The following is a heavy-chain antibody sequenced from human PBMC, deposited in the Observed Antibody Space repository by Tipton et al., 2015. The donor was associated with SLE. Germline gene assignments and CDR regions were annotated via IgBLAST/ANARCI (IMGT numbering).Heavy chain of an antibody. CDR2: ISRSSRHI. Sequence: SLRLSCAASGFSLSDYSMNWVRQAPGKGLEWVSSISRSSRHIYYADSVKGRFTISRDNSKNTVYLQMNSLRVEDTAVYYCAKDFGTEGFSTRGFEYWGQGTLVTVSS. CDR3: AKDFGTEGFSTRGFEY. J-gene: IGHJ4*02. D-gene: IGHD1-1*01. V-gene: IGHV3-21*04. CDR1: GFSLSDYS.